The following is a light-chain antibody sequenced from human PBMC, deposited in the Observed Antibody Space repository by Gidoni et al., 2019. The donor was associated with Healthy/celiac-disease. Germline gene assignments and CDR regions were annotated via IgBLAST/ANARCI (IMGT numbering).Light chain of an antibody. V-gene: IGLV1-40*01. CDR1: SPNIGAGYD. J-gene: IGLJ2*01. CDR3: QSYDSSLSGSVV. CDR2: GNS. Sequence: QSVLTQPPSVSGAPGQRVTISCTGSSPNIGAGYDVPWYQQLPGTAPKLLIYGNSNRPSGGPDRFSGSKSGTSASLAITGLQAEDEADYYCQSYDSSLSGSVVFGGGTKLTVL.